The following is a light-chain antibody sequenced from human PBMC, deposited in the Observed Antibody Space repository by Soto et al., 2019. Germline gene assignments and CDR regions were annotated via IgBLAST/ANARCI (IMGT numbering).Light chain of an antibody. CDR2: KAS. CDR3: QQYNSYPLT. J-gene: IGKJ4*01. CDR1: QGIRSA. Sequence: AIQLTQSPSSLSASVEDRVTITCRASQGIRSALGWYQQKPGKAPKLLIYKASSLESGVPSRFSGSGSGTEFTPTISSLQPDDFATYYCQQYNSYPLTFGGGTKVDIK. V-gene: IGKV1-13*02.